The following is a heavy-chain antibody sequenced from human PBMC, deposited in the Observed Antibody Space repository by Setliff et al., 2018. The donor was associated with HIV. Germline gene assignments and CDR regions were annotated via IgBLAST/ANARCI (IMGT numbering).Heavy chain of an antibody. D-gene: IGHD2-21*01. V-gene: IGHV1-18*01. CDR2: ITAYNGVT. J-gene: IGHJ4*02. CDR1: GYTFTTFG. CDR3: AREQIDARELPFDS. Sequence: GASVKVSCKTSGYTFTTFGIVWVRQAPGQGLEWMGRITAYNGVTKYLKTFQGRISMTTDTSTTTAYMELRSLTSDDTAVYYCAREQIDARELPFDSWGQGTLVTVSS.